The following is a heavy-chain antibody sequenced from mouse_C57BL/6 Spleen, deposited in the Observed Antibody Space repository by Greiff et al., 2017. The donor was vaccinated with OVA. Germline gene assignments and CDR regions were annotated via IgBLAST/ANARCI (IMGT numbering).Heavy chain of an antibody. V-gene: IGHV1-82*01. CDR1: GYAFSSSW. CDR3: AREAYSNYGY. Sequence: QVQLQQSGPELVKPGASVKISCKASGYAFSSSWMNWVKQRPGKGLEWIGRIYPGDGDTNYNGKFKGKATLTADKSSSTAYMQLSSLTSEDSAVYFCAREAYSNYGYWGQGTTLTVSS. D-gene: IGHD2-5*01. J-gene: IGHJ2*01. CDR2: IYPGDGDT.